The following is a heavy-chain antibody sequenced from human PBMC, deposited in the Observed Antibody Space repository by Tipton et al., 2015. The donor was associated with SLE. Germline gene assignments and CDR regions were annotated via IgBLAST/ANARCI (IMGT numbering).Heavy chain of an antibody. CDR3: ARAPDYYDSSGFDY. CDR2: IYYSGST. Sequence: TLSLTCTVSGGSISSGSYYWSWIRQPPGKGLEWIGYIYYSGSTNYNPSLKSRVTISVDTSKNQFSLKLSSVTAADTAVYYCARAPDYYDSSGFDYWGQGTLVTVSS. V-gene: IGHV4-61*01. D-gene: IGHD3-22*01. J-gene: IGHJ4*02. CDR1: GGSISSGSYY.